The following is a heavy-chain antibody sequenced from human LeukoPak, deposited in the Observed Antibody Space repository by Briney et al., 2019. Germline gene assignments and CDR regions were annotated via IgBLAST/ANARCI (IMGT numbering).Heavy chain of an antibody. CDR2: VSTDGTIK. CDR3: VQEFNHEQWFFDI. J-gene: IGHJ2*01. V-gene: IGHV3-30*18. D-gene: IGHD3-22*01. Sequence: PGGSLRLSCAASGFTFSSYWMSWVCQAPGKGLEWVAVVSTDGTIKYYADSMKGRFTVSRDNSKNTVDLQMNSLRVEDTALYFCVQEFNHEQWFFDIWGRGTLVTVSS. CDR1: GFTFSSYW.